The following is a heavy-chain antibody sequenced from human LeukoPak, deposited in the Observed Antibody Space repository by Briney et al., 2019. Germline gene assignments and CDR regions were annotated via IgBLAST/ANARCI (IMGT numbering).Heavy chain of an antibody. CDR3: ARVGYCSGGSCYLNWFDP. CDR2: ISSSSSYI. Sequence: GGSLRLSCAASGFTFSSYSMNWVRQAPGKGLEWVSSISSSSSYIYYAGSVKGRFTISRDNAKNSLYLQMNSLRAEDTAVYYCARVGYCSGGSCYLNWFDPWGQGTLVTVSS. D-gene: IGHD2-15*01. V-gene: IGHV3-21*01. J-gene: IGHJ5*02. CDR1: GFTFSSYS.